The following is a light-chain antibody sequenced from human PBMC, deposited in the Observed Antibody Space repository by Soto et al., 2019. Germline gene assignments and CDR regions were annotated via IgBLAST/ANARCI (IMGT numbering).Light chain of an antibody. CDR2: KAS. Sequence: DIQMTQSPSTLSASVGDRVTITCRASQSISSWLAWYQQKPGKAPKLLIYKASSLESGVPSRFSGSGSGTEFTLTISSLQPDDFATYYCQQCNSYSLTFGGGTKVGIK. CDR3: QQCNSYSLT. CDR1: QSISSW. J-gene: IGKJ4*01. V-gene: IGKV1-5*03.